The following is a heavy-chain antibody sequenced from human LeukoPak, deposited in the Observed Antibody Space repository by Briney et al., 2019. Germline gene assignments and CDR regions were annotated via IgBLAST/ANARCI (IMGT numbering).Heavy chain of an antibody. CDR2: IYHSGST. J-gene: IGHJ3*02. CDR1: GGSISSGGYS. Sequence: SETLSLTCAVSGGSISSGGYSWSWIRHPPGKGLEWIGYIYHSGSTYYNPSLKSRVTISVDRSKNQFSLKLSSVTAADTAVYYCARALIQLRFLDRSYAFDIWGQGTMVTVSS. CDR3: ARALIQLRFLDRSYAFDI. D-gene: IGHD3-3*01. V-gene: IGHV4-30-2*01.